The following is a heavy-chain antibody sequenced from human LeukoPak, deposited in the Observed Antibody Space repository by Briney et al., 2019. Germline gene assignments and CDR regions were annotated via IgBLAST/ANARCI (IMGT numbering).Heavy chain of an antibody. V-gene: IGHV1-69*06. J-gene: IGHJ4*02. D-gene: IGHD3-9*01. CDR2: IIPIFGTA. Sequence: SVKVSCKASGGTFGSYAISWVRQAPGQGLEWMGGIIPIFGTANYAQKFQGRVTITADKSTSTAYMELSSLRSEDTAVYYCARGVLRYRRNLYYFDYWGQGTLVTVSS. CDR3: ARGVLRYRRNLYYFDY. CDR1: GGTFGSYA.